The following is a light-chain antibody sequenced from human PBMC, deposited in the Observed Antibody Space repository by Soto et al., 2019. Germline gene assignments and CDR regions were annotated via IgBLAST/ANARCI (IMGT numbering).Light chain of an antibody. CDR3: QQYNSYVT. J-gene: IGKJ4*01. CDR2: KAS. Sequence: DIQMTQSPSTLSASVGDRVTITCRASQSISCWLAWYQQKPGKAPKLLIYKASSLESGVPSRFSGSGSGTEFTLTISSLQPDDFATYYCQQYNSYVTVGGGTKVEIK. CDR1: QSISCW. V-gene: IGKV1-5*03.